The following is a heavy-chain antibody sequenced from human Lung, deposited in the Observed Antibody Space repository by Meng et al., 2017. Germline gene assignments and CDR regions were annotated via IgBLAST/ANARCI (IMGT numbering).Heavy chain of an antibody. CDR3: ARDGGRRFDY. V-gene: IGHV7-4-1*02. CDR1: GYTFTSYA. CDR2: INTNTGKP. D-gene: IGHD1-26*01. Sequence: QVQLVQSGSELKYPGASVKVSCKASGYTFTSYAMNWVRQAPGQGLEWMGWINTNTGKPAYAQAFTGRFVLSLDSSVTTAYLQISSLEADDTAIYYCARDGGRRFDYWGQGTLVTVSS. J-gene: IGHJ4*02.